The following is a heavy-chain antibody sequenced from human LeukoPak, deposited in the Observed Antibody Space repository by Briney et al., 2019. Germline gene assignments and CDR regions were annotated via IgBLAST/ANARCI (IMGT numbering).Heavy chain of an antibody. CDR2: LSASGGST. CDR3: AKRQALAPSGSLFDY. D-gene: IGHD3-22*01. CDR1: GFTFSSYA. V-gene: IGHV3-23*01. Sequence: GGSLRLSCAASGFTFSSYAMTWVRQAPGKGLEWVSSLSASGGSTFYADSVKGRFTISRDNSKNTLYLQMNSLRAEDTALYYCAKRQALAPSGSLFDYWGQGTLVTVSS. J-gene: IGHJ4*02.